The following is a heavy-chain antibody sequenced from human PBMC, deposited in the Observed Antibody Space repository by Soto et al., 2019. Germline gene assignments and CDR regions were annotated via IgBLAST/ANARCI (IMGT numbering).Heavy chain of an antibody. D-gene: IGHD1-1*01. V-gene: IGHV1-3*01. J-gene: IGHJ6*02. CDR3: ARGKGMEENYYYHGMDV. Sequence: QVQLVQSGAEVKKPGSSVKVSCKASGGTFGSYTLNWVRQAPGQGLEWLGGINGANGNTRYSQKFKDRVSISRDTPASTGYMELSSLRSEDTAVYYCARGKGMEENYYYHGMDVWGPGTTVIVSS. CDR2: INGANGNT. CDR1: GGTFGSYT.